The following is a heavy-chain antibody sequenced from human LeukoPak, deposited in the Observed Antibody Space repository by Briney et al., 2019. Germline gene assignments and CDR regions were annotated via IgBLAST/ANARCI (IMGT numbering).Heavy chain of an antibody. V-gene: IGHV4-61*02. CDR3: ARELLLTGYSYFDY. J-gene: IGHJ4*02. D-gene: IGHD3-9*01. CDR2: IYTSGST. Sequence: PSQTLSLTCTVSGGSISSGSYYWSWIRQPAGKGLEWIGRIYTSGSTNSNPSLKSQDNISLDTSQNQFSLKLRSVTADDTAVHYGARELLLTGYSYFDYWGQGTLVTVSS. CDR1: GGSISSGSYY.